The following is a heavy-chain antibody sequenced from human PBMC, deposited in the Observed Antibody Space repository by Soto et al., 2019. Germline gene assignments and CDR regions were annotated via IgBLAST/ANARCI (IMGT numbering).Heavy chain of an antibody. CDR3: ARLAATGPRDY. V-gene: IGHV3-48*01. D-gene: IGHD6-13*01. CDR2: ISSTSTTI. J-gene: IGHJ4*02. Sequence: GGSLRLSCAASGFTFSSYSMNWVRQAPGKGLEWVSYISSTSTTIYYADSVKGRFTISRDNAKNSLYLQMDSLRAEDTAVYYCARLAATGPRDYWGQGTLVTVS. CDR1: GFTFSSYS.